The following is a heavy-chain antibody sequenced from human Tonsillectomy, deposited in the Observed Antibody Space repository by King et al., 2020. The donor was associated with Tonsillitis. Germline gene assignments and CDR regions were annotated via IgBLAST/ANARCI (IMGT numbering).Heavy chain of an antibody. Sequence: QLQESGPGLVKPSETLSLTCTVSGGSISSSSYYWGWIRQPPGKGLEWIGSIYYSGSTYYNPSLKSRVTISVDTSKNQFSLKLSSVTAADTAVYYCARAPMRDLLWFDAFDIWGQGTMVTVSS. CDR3: ARAPMRDLLWFDAFDI. CDR2: IYYSGST. CDR1: GGSISSSSYY. D-gene: IGHD1-26*01. V-gene: IGHV4-39*01. J-gene: IGHJ3*02.